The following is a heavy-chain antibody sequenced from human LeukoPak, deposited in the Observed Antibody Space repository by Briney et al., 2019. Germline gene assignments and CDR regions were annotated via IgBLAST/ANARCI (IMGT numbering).Heavy chain of an antibody. CDR1: GASISTDDYF. CDR2: ISFSWTT. J-gene: IGHJ6*03. V-gene: IGHV4-39*01. CDR3: ARHLRVIPAAMSYYYYYMDV. Sequence: SETLSLTCTVSGASISTDDYFWGWIRQPPGKGLEWIGSISFSWTTNYNPSLKSRVTLSVDTSKNQFSLMLSSVTAAETAVYYCARHLRVIPAAMSYYYYYMDVWGKGTTVTISS. D-gene: IGHD2-2*01.